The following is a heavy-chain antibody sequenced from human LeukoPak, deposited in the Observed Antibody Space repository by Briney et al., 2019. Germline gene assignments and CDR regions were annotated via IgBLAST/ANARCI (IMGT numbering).Heavy chain of an antibody. D-gene: IGHD6-6*01. CDR3: ARGKYTSFDN. J-gene: IGHJ4*02. CDR1: GDSIFTNNVA. CDR2: TYYRSKWSF. V-gene: IGHV6-1*01. Sequence: SQTLSLTCAISGDSIFTNNVAWNWTRQSPSRGFEGLGRTYYRSKWSFDYAVSVKSRITINADTSKNQFSLQLSSVTPEDTAVYYCARGKYTSFDNWGQGTLVTVSS.